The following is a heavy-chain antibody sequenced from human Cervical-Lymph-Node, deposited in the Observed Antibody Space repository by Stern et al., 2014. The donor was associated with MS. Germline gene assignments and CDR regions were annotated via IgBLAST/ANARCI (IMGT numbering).Heavy chain of an antibody. Sequence: QVQLVQSGAEVKKPGASVKVSCKASGYSFTAYYMHWVRQAPGKGLEWMGWIDPNSGGTKSAQNFQGRVTMTRDTSISTFYMELSGLTSDDTAVFYCARERHSMDVWGQGTTVTVSS. V-gene: IGHV1-2*02. CDR2: IDPNSGGT. CDR3: ARERHSMDV. CDR1: GYSFTAYY. J-gene: IGHJ6*02.